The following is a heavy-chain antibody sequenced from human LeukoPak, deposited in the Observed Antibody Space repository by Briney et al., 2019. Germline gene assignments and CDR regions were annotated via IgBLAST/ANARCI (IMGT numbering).Heavy chain of an antibody. CDR2: ISSSSSYI. Sequence: AGSLSLSCSASGFAFSSYSMNWVRQAPGKGLEWVSSISSSSSYIYYADSVKGRFTISRDNAKNSLYLQMNSLRAEDTAVYYCASRRITMVRAFDYWGQGTLVTVSS. V-gene: IGHV3-21*01. D-gene: IGHD3-10*01. J-gene: IGHJ4*02. CDR1: GFAFSSYS. CDR3: ASRRITMVRAFDY.